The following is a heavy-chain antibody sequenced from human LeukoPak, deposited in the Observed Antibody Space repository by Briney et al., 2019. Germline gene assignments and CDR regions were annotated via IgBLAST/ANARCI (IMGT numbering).Heavy chain of an antibody. CDR2: INPSGGST. CDR1: GYTYTSYG. CDR3: ADSSGSLYLLYN. Sequence: ASVKVSCKASGYTYTSYGISWVRQAPGQGLEWMGIINPSGGSTSYAQKFQGRVTMTRDTSTSTVYMELSSLRSEDTAVYYCADSSGSLYLLYNWGQGTLVTVSS. V-gene: IGHV1-46*01. D-gene: IGHD3-22*01. J-gene: IGHJ4*02.